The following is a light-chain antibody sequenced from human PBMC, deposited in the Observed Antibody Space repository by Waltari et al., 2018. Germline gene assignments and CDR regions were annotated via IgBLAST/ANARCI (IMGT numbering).Light chain of an antibody. CDR3: QHYVVLPVT. J-gene: IGKJ1*01. V-gene: IGKV3-20*01. CDR2: GIF. CDR1: QSVSRA. Sequence: EIVLTQSPGTLSLSPGERATLSCRTSQSVSRALAWYQQKPGQAPRLLIYGIFNRATGIPDRFSGSGSGTDFSLTISRLEPEDFAVYYCQHYVVLPVTFGQGTRVEVK.